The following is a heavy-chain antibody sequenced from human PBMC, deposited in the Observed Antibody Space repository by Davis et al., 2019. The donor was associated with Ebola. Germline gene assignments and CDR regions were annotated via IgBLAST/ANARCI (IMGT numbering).Heavy chain of an antibody. CDR3: ARDKYSSTEYYYYYGMDV. V-gene: IGHV1-18*01. D-gene: IGHD6-13*01. Sequence: ASVKVSCKASGYTFTSYGISWVRQAPGQGLEWMGWISAYNGNTNYAQKLQGRVTMTTDTSTSTAYMELGSLRSDDTAVYYCARDKYSSTEYYYYYGMDVWGQGTTVTVSS. CDR2: ISAYNGNT. CDR1: GYTFTSYG. J-gene: IGHJ6*02.